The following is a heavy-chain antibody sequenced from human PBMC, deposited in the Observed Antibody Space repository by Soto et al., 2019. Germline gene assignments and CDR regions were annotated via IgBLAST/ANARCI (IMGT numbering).Heavy chain of an antibody. CDR1: GFTFDDYT. J-gene: IGHJ4*02. CDR2: ISWDGGST. Sequence: ESGGVVVQPGGSLRLSCAASGFTFDDYTMHWVRQAPGKGLEWVSLISWDGGSTYYADSVKGRFTISRDNSKNSLYLQMNSLRTEDTTLYYCANDFHYYGSGSYVYWGQGTLVTVSS. CDR3: ANDFHYYGSGSYVY. V-gene: IGHV3-43*01. D-gene: IGHD3-10*01.